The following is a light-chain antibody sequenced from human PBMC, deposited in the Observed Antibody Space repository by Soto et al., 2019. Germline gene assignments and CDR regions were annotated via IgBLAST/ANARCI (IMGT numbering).Light chain of an antibody. CDR3: QQYGTSPT. V-gene: IGKV3-20*01. CDR2: GAS. CDR1: QSLITRY. J-gene: IGKJ5*01. Sequence: IVLTQSPGTLSLFPGERATLSCRASQSLITRYLAWYQQKHGQAPRLLIYGASSRATGIADRFSGSGSGTDFTLTISRLEHEDFAVYSCQQYGTSPTFGQGTRLEIK.